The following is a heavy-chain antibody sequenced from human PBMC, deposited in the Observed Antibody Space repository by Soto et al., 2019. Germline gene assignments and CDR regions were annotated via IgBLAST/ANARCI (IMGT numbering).Heavy chain of an antibody. Sequence: SETLSLTCTVSGGSISSGGYYWSWIRQHPGKGLEWIGYIYYSGSTYYNPSLKSRVTISVDTSKNQFSLKLSSVTAADTAVYYCARATEIWGSYHWPQWGQGTLVTVSS. CDR1: GGSISSGGYY. J-gene: IGHJ4*02. V-gene: IGHV4-31*03. D-gene: IGHD3-16*02. CDR3: ARATEIWGSYHWPQ. CDR2: IYYSGST.